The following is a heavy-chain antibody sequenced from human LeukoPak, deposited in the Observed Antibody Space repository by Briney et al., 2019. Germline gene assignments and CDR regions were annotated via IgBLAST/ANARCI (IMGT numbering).Heavy chain of an antibody. V-gene: IGHV4-59*01. D-gene: IGHD3-16*02. CDR1: GYSISSYY. J-gene: IGHJ3*02. CDR2: IYYSGST. CDR3: ARTFRGLSDAFDI. Sequence: PSETLSLTCTVSGYSISSYYWSWIRQPPGKGLEWIGYIYYSGSTNYNPSLKSRVTISVDTSKNQFSLKLSSVTAADTAVYYCARTFRGLSDAFDIWGQGTMVTVSS.